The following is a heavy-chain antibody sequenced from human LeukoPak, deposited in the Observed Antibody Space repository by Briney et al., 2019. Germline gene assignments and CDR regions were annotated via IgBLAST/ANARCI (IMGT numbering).Heavy chain of an antibody. CDR1: GYTFTSYY. CDR2: INPSGGST. CDR3: ARDYDSSGYRLSYYFDY. J-gene: IGHJ4*02. Sequence: ASVKVSCKASGYTFTSYYMHWVRQAPGQGLEWMGIINPSGGSTSYAQKFQGRVTMTRDTSTSTVYMGLSSLRSEDTAVYYCARDYDSSGYRLSYYFDYWGQGTLVTVSS. V-gene: IGHV1-46*01. D-gene: IGHD3-22*01.